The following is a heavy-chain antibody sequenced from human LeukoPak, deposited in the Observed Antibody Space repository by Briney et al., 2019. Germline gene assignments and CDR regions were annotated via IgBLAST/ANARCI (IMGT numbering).Heavy chain of an antibody. D-gene: IGHD3-22*01. CDR1: GGSLSSFY. CDR3: ARTILEYYYDSNGRYYFDY. Sequence: PSETLSLTCTVSGGSLSSFYWSWIRQPPGKGLEWIGYIYYSGSTNYNPSLESRVTISVDTSKNQFSLKLSSVTAADTAVYYCARTILEYYYDSNGRYYFDYWGQGTLVTVSP. J-gene: IGHJ4*02. CDR2: IYYSGST. V-gene: IGHV4-59*01.